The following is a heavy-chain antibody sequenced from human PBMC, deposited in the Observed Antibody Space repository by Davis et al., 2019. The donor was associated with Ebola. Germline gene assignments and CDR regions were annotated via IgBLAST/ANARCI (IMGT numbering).Heavy chain of an antibody. D-gene: IGHD6-19*01. Sequence: GESLKISCAASGFTVSSNYMSWVRQAAGKGLVWVSRIKSDGSSISYADSVKGRFTISRGNSKNTLSLQMNSLRAEDTAVYYCARAVAATWSPFDNWGQGTLVTVSS. CDR3: ARAVAATWSPFDN. CDR2: IKSDGSSI. V-gene: IGHV3-74*01. J-gene: IGHJ4*02. CDR1: GFTVSSNY.